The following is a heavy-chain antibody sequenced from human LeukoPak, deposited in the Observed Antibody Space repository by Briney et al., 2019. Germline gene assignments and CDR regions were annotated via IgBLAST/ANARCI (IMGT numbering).Heavy chain of an antibody. Sequence: ASETLSLTCAVYGGSFSGYYWSWIRQPPGKGLEWIGEINHSGSTNYNPSLKSRVTISVDTSKNQFSLKLSSVTAADTAVYYCARVINLGGSEWFDPWGQGTLVTVSS. CDR1: GGSFSGYY. J-gene: IGHJ5*02. CDR3: ARVINLGGSEWFDP. CDR2: INHSGST. V-gene: IGHV4-34*01. D-gene: IGHD5-12*01.